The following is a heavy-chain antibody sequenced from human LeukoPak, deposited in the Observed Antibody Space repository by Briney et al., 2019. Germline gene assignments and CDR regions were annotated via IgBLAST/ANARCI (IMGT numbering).Heavy chain of an antibody. J-gene: IGHJ4*02. CDR3: ARDREGVAATGTLFTD. D-gene: IGHD6-13*01. CDR1: GFTFSTYN. Sequence: GGSLRLSCAASGFTFSTYNMNWVRQAPGKGLEWVSSISTSSSYIYYADSVKGRFTISRDNARNSLFLQMNSLRAEDTAVYYCARDREGVAATGTLFTDWGQGILVTVSS. V-gene: IGHV3-21*01. CDR2: ISTSSSYI.